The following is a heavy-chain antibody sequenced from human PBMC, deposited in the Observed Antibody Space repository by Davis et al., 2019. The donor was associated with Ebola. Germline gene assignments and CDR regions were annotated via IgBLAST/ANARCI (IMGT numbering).Heavy chain of an antibody. CDR2: VIGSGITT. V-gene: IGHV3-23*01. J-gene: IGHJ4*02. CDR1: GFTFNNFV. Sequence: PGGSLRLSCAASGFTFNNFVMSWVRQAPGKGLEWLSCVIGSGITTYYADSVKGRFTISRDNSKSTVYLQMNSLRAEDTAVYYCVKSGALGWGTPVDSWGQGTLVTVSP. CDR3: VKSGALGWGTPVDS. D-gene: IGHD3-16*01.